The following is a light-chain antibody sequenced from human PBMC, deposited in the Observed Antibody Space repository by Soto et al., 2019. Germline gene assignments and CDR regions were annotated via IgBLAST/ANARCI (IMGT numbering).Light chain of an antibody. CDR1: QSISSSY. CDR2: GSS. Sequence: EIVLTQSPGTLSLSPGERVTLSCRASQSISSSYLAWYQQKPGQAPRLLIYGSSSRATGIPDRFSGSGSGTDFTLTISRLEPEDFALYYCQQYGNSPWTFGQGTKV. V-gene: IGKV3-20*01. CDR3: QQYGNSPWT. J-gene: IGKJ1*01.